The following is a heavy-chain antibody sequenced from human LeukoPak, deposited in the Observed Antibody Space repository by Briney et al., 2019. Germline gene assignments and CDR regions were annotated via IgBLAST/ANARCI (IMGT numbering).Heavy chain of an antibody. J-gene: IGHJ3*02. CDR3: ARHPGLYDAFDI. CDR1: GYSISSGYY. V-gene: IGHV4-38-2*01. CDR2: IYHSGST. D-gene: IGHD2-15*01. Sequence: SETLSLTCAVSGYSISSGYYWGWIRQPPGKGLEWIGSIYHSGSTYYNPSLKSPVTISVDTSKNQFSLKLSSVTAADTAVYYCARHPGLYDAFDIWGQGTMVTVSS.